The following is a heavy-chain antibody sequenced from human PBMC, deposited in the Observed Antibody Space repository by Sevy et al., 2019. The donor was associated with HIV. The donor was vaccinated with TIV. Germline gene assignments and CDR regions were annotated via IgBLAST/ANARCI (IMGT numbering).Heavy chain of an antibody. J-gene: IGHJ1*01. CDR3: TTDAGFITWYALQH. CDR2: IKSKADGGTA. CDR1: GFTFADAW. Sequence: GGSLRLSCAASGFTFADAWMTWVRQAPGKGLEWVGRIKSKADGGTADYAAPVKARFTISRDDSKNTLYLQMNSLKTEYTAVYYCTTDAGFITWYALQHWCQGSLVTVSS. V-gene: IGHV3-15*01. D-gene: IGHD3-10*01.